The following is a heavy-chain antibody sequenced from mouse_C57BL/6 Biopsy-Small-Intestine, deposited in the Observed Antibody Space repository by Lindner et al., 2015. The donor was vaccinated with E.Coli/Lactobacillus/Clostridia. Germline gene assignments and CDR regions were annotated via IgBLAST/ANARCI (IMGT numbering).Heavy chain of an antibody. Sequence: VQLQDSGPGLVKPSQTVFLTCTVTGISITTGNYRWSWIRQFPGNKLEWIGYIYYSGTITYNPSLTSRTTITRDTPKNQFFLEMNSLTAEDTATYYCARDYGNYYAMDYWGQGTSVTVSS. CDR2: IYYSGTI. J-gene: IGHJ4*01. CDR1: GISITTGNYR. V-gene: IGHV3-5*01. D-gene: IGHD2-1*01. CDR3: ARDYGNYYAMDY.